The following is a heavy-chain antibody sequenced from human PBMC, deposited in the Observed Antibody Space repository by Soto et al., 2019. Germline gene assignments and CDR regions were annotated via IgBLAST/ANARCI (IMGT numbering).Heavy chain of an antibody. CDR1: GGSISSGGYY. V-gene: IGHV4-31*03. J-gene: IGHJ5*02. CDR2: IYYSGST. Sequence: SETLSLTCTVSGGSISSGGYYWSWIRQHPGKGLEWIGYIYYSGSTYYNPSLKSRVTISVDTSKNQFSLKLSSVTAADTAVYYCARASIPAANGGDWFDPWGQGTLVTVSS. CDR3: ARASIPAANGGDWFDP. D-gene: IGHD2-2*01.